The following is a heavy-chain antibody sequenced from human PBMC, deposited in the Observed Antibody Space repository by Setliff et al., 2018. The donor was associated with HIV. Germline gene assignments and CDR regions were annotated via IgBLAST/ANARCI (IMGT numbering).Heavy chain of an antibody. V-gene: IGHV3-48*03. CDR1: GFTFSSYE. J-gene: IGHJ4*02. CDR3: ARSEKYCSSGSCFRGCYFDY. D-gene: IGHD2-15*01. CDR2: ISSSGNTI. Sequence: PGGSLRLSCAASGFTFSSYEMNWVRQAPGKGLEWVSYISSSGNTIYYADSVKGRFTISRDNAKKSLYLQMNSLRAEDTAIYYCARSEKYCSSGSCFRGCYFDYWGQGTLVTVSS.